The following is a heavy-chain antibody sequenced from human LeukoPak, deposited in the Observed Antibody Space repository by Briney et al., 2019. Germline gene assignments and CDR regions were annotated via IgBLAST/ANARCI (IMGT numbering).Heavy chain of an antibody. CDR2: IYSSGST. V-gene: IGHV4-4*08. J-gene: IGHJ3*02. CDR3: ARRNDFDI. CDR1: GCSITGYH. Sequence: SETLSLTCTVSGCSITGYHWSWIRQPPGKGLEWIGYIYSSGSTEYKPSLKSRATISADTSKNQFSLRLTSVTAADTAIYYCARRNDFDIWGQGTMVTVSS.